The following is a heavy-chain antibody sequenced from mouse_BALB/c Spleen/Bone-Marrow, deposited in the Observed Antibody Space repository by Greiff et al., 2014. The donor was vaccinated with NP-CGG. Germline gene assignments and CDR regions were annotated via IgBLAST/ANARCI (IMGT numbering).Heavy chain of an antibody. CDR1: GYTFTRYW. J-gene: IGHJ1*01. D-gene: IGHD2-3*01. CDR3: ARWLLQYFDV. CDR2: INPSNGRT. Sequence: QVQLQQSGAELVKPGASVKLSCKASGYTFTRYWMHWGKQRPGQGLEWIGEINPSNGRTNYNEKFKSKATLTVDKSPNTAYMQLSSLTSEDSAVYYCARWLLQYFDVWGAGTTVTVSS. V-gene: IGHV1S81*02.